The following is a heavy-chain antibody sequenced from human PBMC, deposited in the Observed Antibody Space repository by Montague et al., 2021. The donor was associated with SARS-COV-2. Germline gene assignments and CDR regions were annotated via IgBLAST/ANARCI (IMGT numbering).Heavy chain of an antibody. D-gene: IGHD3-3*01. V-gene: IGHV4-34*01. J-gene: IGHJ6*02. CDR3: ARDQTVLEWIWYGMDV. Sequence: SETLSLTCAVYGGSFSTYYWAWIRQSPGKGLEWIGNIDRSGNTNXXPSLKSRVSVSVDTSSSQFSLYLTSVTAADAAVYYCARDQTVLEWIWYGMDVWGPGTTVTVSS. CDR2: IDRSGNT. CDR1: GGSFSTYY.